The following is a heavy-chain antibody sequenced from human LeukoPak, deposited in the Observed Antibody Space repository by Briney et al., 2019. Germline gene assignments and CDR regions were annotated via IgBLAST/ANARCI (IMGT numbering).Heavy chain of an antibody. D-gene: IGHD6-13*01. J-gene: IGHJ3*02. CDR2: INPSGGRT. Sequence: ASVKVSCKASGYTFTSFHMHWVRLAPGQGLEWMGIINPSGGRTSYAQKFQDRVTVTRDTSTSTLYMELRSLRSEDTAVYYCARGGVAASGASDIWGQGTMVTVSS. V-gene: IGHV1-46*01. CDR1: GYTFTSFH. CDR3: ARGGVAASGASDI.